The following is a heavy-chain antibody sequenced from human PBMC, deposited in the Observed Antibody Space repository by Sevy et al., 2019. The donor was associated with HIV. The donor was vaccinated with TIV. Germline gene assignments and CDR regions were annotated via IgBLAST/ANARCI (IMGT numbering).Heavy chain of an antibody. J-gene: IGHJ4*01. D-gene: IGHD3-16*01. CDR1: GFTFNNFW. CDR2: IKPDGSES. V-gene: IGHV3-7*03. CDR3: ARDVGGGYFDY. Sequence: GGSLRLSCVASGFTFNNFWMAWVRQAPGKGLEWFANIKPDGSESNHVGSVKGRFTISRDIAKNSLYLQMNSLTAEDTAVYYWARDVGGGYFDYWGQGTLVTVSS.